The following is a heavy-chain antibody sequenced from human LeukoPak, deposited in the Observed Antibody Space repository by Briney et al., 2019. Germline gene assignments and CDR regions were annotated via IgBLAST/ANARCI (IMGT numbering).Heavy chain of an antibody. CDR2: IRYDGSNK. J-gene: IGHJ4*02. CDR3: AKDRQWLGSFDY. Sequence: GGSLRLSCAASGFTFSSYGMHWVRQAPGKGPEWVAFIRYDGSNKYYADSVKGRFTISRDNSKITLYLQMNSLRAEDTAVYYCAKDRQWLGSFDYWGQGTLVTVSS. D-gene: IGHD6-19*01. CDR1: GFTFSSYG. V-gene: IGHV3-30*02.